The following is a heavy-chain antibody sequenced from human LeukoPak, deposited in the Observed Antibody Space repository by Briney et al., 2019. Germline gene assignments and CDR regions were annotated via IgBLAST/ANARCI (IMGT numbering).Heavy chain of an antibody. CDR2: IKQDGSEK. CDR3: ASNYYDPYYFDY. D-gene: IGHD3-22*01. Sequence: GGSLRLSCAASGFTLSSYWMSWVRQAPGKGLEWVANIKQDGSEKYYVDSVKGRFTISRDNAKNSLYLQMNSLRAEDTAVYYCASNYYDPYYFDYWGQGTLVTVSS. J-gene: IGHJ4*02. V-gene: IGHV3-7*01. CDR1: GFTLSSYW.